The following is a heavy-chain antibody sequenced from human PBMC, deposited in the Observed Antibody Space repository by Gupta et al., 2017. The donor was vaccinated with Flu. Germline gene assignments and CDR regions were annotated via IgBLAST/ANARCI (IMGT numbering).Heavy chain of an antibody. CDR2: ISSRGVP. J-gene: IGHJ4*02. Sequence: EVQLVESGGGLVQPGGSLRLSFAASGFTFSDHDVSWVRQAPGKGLEWVSFISSRGVPYYTDSVKGRFTISRDNAKNSVYLQMDSLRAEDTAFYYCARGHWDSWGQGTLVTVSS. CDR1: GFTFSDHD. V-gene: IGHV3-48*03. CDR3: ARGHWDS.